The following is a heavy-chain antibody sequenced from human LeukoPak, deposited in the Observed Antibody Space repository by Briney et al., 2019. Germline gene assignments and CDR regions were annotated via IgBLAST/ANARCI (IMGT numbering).Heavy chain of an antibody. CDR2: IYYSGNT. Sequence: SETLSLTRTVSGGSISTSAYYWSWIRQHPGKGLEWIGSIYYSGNTYYNPSLKSRVTISIDTSKNQFSLNLSSVTAADTAVYYCARDLITMIRGVSTGGWLDPWGQGTLVTVSS. V-gene: IGHV4-31*03. CDR1: GGSISTSAYY. CDR3: ARDLITMIRGVSTGGWLDP. D-gene: IGHD3-10*01. J-gene: IGHJ5*02.